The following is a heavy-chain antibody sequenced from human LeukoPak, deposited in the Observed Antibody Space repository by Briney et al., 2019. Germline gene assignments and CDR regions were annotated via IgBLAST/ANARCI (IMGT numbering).Heavy chain of an antibody. CDR3: TRNLDDSSGYYPYYFDY. Sequence: GGSLRLSCAASGFTFSSYEMNWVRQAPGKGLEWVSYISSSGSTIYYADSVKGRFTISRDNAKNSLYLQMNSLKTEDTAVYYCTRNLDDSSGYYPYYFDYWGQGTLVTVSS. CDR1: GFTFSSYE. D-gene: IGHD3-22*01. J-gene: IGHJ4*02. V-gene: IGHV3-48*03. CDR2: ISSSGSTI.